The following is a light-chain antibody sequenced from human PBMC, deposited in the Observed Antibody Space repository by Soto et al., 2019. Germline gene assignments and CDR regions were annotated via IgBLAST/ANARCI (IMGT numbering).Light chain of an antibody. CDR3: QQSYSTPIT. Sequence: DVQMTQSPPSLSAAAGDRVTFTCRASQSIAISVNWYQEKPGKAPKFLIYTASSLHSGVPSRCRGSGSGADFTLTISSLQPEDFATDYWQQSYSTPITVGLGTRLEIE. CDR1: QSIAIS. V-gene: IGKV1-39*01. CDR2: TAS. J-gene: IGKJ5*01.